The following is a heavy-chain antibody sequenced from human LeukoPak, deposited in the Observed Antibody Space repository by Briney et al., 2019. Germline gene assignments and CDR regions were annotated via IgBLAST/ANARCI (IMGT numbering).Heavy chain of an antibody. CDR1: GFTFSNAW. J-gene: IGHJ6*02. D-gene: IGHD3-9*01. V-gene: IGHV4-34*01. Sequence: GSLRLSCAASGFTFSNAWMSWVRQPPGKGLEWIGEINHSGSTNYNPSLKSRVTISVDTSKNQFSLKLSSVTAADTAVYYCARDYDILTGYYYYYGMDVWGQGTTVTVSS. CDR2: INHSGST. CDR3: ARDYDILTGYYYYYGMDV.